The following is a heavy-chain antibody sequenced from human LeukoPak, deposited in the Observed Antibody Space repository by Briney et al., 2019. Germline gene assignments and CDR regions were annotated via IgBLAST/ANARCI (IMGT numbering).Heavy chain of an antibody. V-gene: IGHV1-2*02. CDR3: ARDRYSYGFSDDY. J-gene: IGHJ4*02. CDR2: INPNSGGT. CDR1: GYTFTGYY. Sequence: ASVKVSCKASGYTFTGYYMHWVRQAPGQGLEWMGWINPNSGGTNYAQKFQGRVTMTRDTSISTAYMEPSRLRSDDTAVYYCARDRYSYGFSDDYWGQGTLVTVSS. D-gene: IGHD5-18*01.